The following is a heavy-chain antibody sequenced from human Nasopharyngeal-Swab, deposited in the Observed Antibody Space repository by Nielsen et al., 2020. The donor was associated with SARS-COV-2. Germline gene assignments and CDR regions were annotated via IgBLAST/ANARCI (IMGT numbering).Heavy chain of an antibody. Sequence: SVKVSCKASGGTFSSYAISWVRQAPGQGLEWMGGIIPIFGTGNYAQKFQGRVTITADESTRTAYMELSSLRSEDTAVYYCARAPRGWYDYYYYGMDVWGQGTTVTVSS. D-gene: IGHD6-19*01. J-gene: IGHJ6*02. V-gene: IGHV1-69*13. CDR3: ARAPRGWYDYYYYGMDV. CDR2: IIPIFGTG. CDR1: GGTFSSYA.